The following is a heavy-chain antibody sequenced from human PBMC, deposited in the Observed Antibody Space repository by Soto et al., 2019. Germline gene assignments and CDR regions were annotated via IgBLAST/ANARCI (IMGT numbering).Heavy chain of an antibody. CDR2: INHSGST. CDR1: GGSFSGYY. D-gene: IGHD3-10*01. Sequence: WETLSLTCAVYGGSFSGYYLTWIRQPPGTGLEWIGEINHSGSTYYNPSLKSRVTISVDTSKNQFSLKLSSVTAADTAVYYCARHESVMVRAYYYGMDVWGQGTTVTVSS. V-gene: IGHV4-34*01. J-gene: IGHJ6*02. CDR3: ARHESVMVRAYYYGMDV.